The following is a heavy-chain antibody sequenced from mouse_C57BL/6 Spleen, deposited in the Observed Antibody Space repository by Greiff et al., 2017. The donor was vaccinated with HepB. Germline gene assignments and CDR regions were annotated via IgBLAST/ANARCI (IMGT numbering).Heavy chain of an antibody. V-gene: IGHV1-59*01. CDR1: GYTFTSYW. J-gene: IGHJ4*01. CDR2: IDPSDSYT. Sequence: QVQLQQPGAELVRPGTSVKLSCKASGYTFTSYWMHWVKQRPGQGLEWIGVIDPSDSYTNYSQKFKGKATLTVDTSSNTAYMQLSSLTSEDSAVYYYARDTDYWGQGTTLTVSS. CDR3: ARDTDY.